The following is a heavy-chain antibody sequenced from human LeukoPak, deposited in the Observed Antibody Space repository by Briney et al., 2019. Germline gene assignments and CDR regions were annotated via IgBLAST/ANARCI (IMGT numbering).Heavy chain of an antibody. CDR3: AGRWV. Sequence: PGGTLRLSCTGSGFTFSDHYMTWIRQAPGKGLEWVANINQDGSEKNYVDSVKGRFTISRDNAKNSLYLQMNSLRVEDTAVHYCAGRWVWGQGTLVTVSS. V-gene: IGHV3-7*01. J-gene: IGHJ4*02. CDR1: GFTFSDHY. CDR2: INQDGSEK. D-gene: IGHD4-23*01.